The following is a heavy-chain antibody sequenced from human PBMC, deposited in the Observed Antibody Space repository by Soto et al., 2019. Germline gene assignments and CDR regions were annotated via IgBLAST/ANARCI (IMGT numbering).Heavy chain of an antibody. D-gene: IGHD6-19*01. V-gene: IGHV1-58*01. J-gene: IGHJ4*02. CDR2: IVVASGYS. Sequence: LVQSGPDVKKPGTSVKVSCKTSGFTFGSSAVQWVRQVRGQRLEWIGWIVVASGYSNVAQKFQDRVSLTRDLATNTAFMELSSPTAEDSAMYYCAADVIGVAGYFDHWGQGTLVSVAS. CDR1: GFTFGSSA. CDR3: AADVIGVAGYFDH.